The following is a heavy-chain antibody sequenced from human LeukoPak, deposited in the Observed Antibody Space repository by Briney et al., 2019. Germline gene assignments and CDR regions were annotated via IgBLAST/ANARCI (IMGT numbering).Heavy chain of an antibody. CDR1: GGTFGSYA. CDR2: IIPIFGTA. V-gene: IGHV1-69*13. CDR3: ARGGGSYYEVDY. J-gene: IGHJ4*02. Sequence: SVKVSCKASGGTFGSYAISWVRQAPGQGLEWMGGIIPIFGTANYAQKFQGRVTITADESTSTAYMELSSLRSEDTAVYYCARGGGSYYEVDYWGQGTLVTVSS. D-gene: IGHD1-26*01.